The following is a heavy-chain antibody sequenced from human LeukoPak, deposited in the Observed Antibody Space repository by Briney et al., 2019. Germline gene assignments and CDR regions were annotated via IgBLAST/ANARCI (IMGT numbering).Heavy chain of an antibody. CDR1: GGSIGSYY. D-gene: IGHD6-19*01. CDR3: ARQEWGSGWTPFDY. J-gene: IGHJ4*02. CDR2: IHYSGSI. Sequence: PSETLSLTCSVSGGSIGSYYWSWIRQPPGKGLEWIGYIHYSGSINYNPSLKSRVTISVDTSKNQFSLKLSSVTAADTAAYYCARQEWGSGWTPFDYWGQGTLVTVSS. V-gene: IGHV4-59*08.